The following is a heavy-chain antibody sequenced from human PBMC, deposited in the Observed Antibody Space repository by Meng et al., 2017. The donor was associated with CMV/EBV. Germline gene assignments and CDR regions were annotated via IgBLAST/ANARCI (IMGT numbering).Heavy chain of an antibody. V-gene: IGHV3-23*01. CDR1: GFTFSSYA. J-gene: IGHJ6*02. CDR3: AKDGITGTQNYYYYDGMDV. CDR2: ISGSGGST. Sequence: GGSLRLSCAASGFTFSSYAMSWVRQAPGKGLERVSAISGSGGSTYYADSVKGRFTTSRDNSKNTLYLQMNSLRAEDTAVYYCAKDGITGTQNYYYYDGMDVWGQGTTVTVSS. D-gene: IGHD1-7*01.